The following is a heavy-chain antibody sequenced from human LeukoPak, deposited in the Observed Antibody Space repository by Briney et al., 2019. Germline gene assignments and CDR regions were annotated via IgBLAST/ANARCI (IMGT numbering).Heavy chain of an antibody. Sequence: GGSLRLSCAASGFTFSSYGMHWVRQAPGKGLEWVAFIRYDGSNKYYADSVKGRFTISRDNSKNTLYLQMNSLRAEDTAVYYCAKDTSGGYSSSWYGNWFDPWGQGTLVTVSS. CDR1: GFTFSSYG. CDR3: AKDTSGGYSSSWYGNWFDP. CDR2: IRYDGSNK. J-gene: IGHJ5*02. V-gene: IGHV3-30*02. D-gene: IGHD6-13*01.